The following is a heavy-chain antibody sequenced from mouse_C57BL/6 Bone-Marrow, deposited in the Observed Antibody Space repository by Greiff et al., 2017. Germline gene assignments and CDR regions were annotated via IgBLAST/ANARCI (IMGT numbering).Heavy chain of an antibody. D-gene: IGHD2-1*01. CDR2: IYPGGGYT. CDR1: GYTFTNYW. V-gene: IGHV1-63*01. Sequence: QLKESGAELVRPGTSVKMSCKASGYTFTNYWIGWAKQRPGHGLEWIGDIYPGGGYTNYNEKFKGKATLTADKSSSTAYMQFSSLTSEDSAIYYCARCNYVFYAMDYWGQGTSVTVSS. J-gene: IGHJ4*01. CDR3: ARCNYVFYAMDY.